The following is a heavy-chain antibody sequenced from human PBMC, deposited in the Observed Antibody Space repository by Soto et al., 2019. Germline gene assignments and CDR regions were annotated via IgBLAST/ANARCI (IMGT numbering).Heavy chain of an antibody. D-gene: IGHD5-12*01. J-gene: IGHJ4*02. CDR2: ISSSGDST. CDR3: AKDTRDIVATYMPTDY. CDR1: GFPFRPYA. Sequence: PGGSLRLSCVGSGFPFRPYAMSWVRQAPGKDLEWVSGISSSGDSTYYADSVKGRFTISRDNSKNTLYLQMNSLRAEDTAVYYCAKDTRDIVATYMPTDYWGQGTLVTVSS. V-gene: IGHV3-23*01.